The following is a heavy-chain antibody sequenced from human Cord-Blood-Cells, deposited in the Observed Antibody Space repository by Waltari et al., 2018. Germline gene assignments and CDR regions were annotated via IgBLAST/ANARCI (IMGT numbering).Heavy chain of an antibody. Sequence: EVQLVESGGGLVQPGGSLRLSCAASGFTFSSYWMSWVRQAPGEGLEWVASIKRSGSEKYYVDSVKGRFTISRDNAKNALYLQMNSLRAEDTAVYYWARDLILNYGHGGFFDYWGQGTLVTVSS. D-gene: IGHD1-7*01. CDR1: GFTFSSYW. CDR3: ARDLILNYGHGGFFDY. V-gene: IGHV3-7*01. CDR2: IKRSGSEK. J-gene: IGHJ4*02.